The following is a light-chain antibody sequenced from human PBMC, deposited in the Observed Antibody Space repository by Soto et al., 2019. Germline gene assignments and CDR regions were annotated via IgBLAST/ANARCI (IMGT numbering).Light chain of an antibody. V-gene: IGKV1-5*01. J-gene: IGKJ1*01. CDR1: QNIRNW. Sequence: DIQMTQSPSTLSASVGDSVTITCRASQNIRNWLAWYQQKPGKAPNPPIYDASSLKSGVPARFSGSGSGTEFTLTISGLQPDDFATYYCQQYMGYSFGQGAKVDIK. CDR2: DAS. CDR3: QQYMGYS.